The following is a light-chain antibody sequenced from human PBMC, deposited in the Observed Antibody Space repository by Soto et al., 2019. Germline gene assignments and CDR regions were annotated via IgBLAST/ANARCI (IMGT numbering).Light chain of an antibody. Sequence: EIVLTQSPGTLSASPGERVTLPCRASQSVSSSSLAWYQQKPGQAPRLLIYAASSRATGIPDRFSGSGSGTDFTLTISRLEPEDFAVYSCQQYDTSPPTFGQGTKVDIK. CDR3: QQYDTSPPT. J-gene: IGKJ1*01. V-gene: IGKV3-20*01. CDR2: AAS. CDR1: QSVSSSS.